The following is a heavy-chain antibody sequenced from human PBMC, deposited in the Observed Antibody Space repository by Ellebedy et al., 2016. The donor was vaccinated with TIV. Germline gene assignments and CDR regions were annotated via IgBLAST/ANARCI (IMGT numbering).Heavy chain of an antibody. CDR3: ARDQGDGMDV. J-gene: IGHJ6*02. V-gene: IGHV4-59*01. Sequence: SETLSLXXTVSGGSISSYYWSWIRQPPGKGPEWIGYIYYSGSTNYNPSLKSRVTISVDTSKNQFSLKLSSVTAADTAVYYCARDQGDGMDVWGQGTTVTVSS. CDR1: GGSISSYY. CDR2: IYYSGST.